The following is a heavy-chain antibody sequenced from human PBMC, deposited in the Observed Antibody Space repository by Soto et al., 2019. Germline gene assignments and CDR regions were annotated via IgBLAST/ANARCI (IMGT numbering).Heavy chain of an antibody. D-gene: IGHD3-22*01. V-gene: IGHV3-30-3*01. J-gene: IGHJ6*02. CDR1: GFTFSSYA. Sequence: QVQLVESGGGVVQPGRSLRLSCAASGFTFSSYAMHWVRQAPGKGLEWVAVISYDGSNKYYADSVKGRFTISRDNSKNTLYLQMNSLRAEDTAVYYCARALYYYDSSGYYATRDYYYYYGMDVWGQGTTVTVSS. CDR3: ARALYYYDSSGYYATRDYYYYYGMDV. CDR2: ISYDGSNK.